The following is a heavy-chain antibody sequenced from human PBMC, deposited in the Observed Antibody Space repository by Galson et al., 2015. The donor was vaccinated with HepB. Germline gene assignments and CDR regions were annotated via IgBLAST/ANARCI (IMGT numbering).Heavy chain of an antibody. J-gene: IGHJ4*02. CDR2: ILCDGSKE. V-gene: IGHV3-30*18. CDR1: GFTFSNYG. Sequence: SLRLSCAASGFTFSNYGMHWVRQAPGKGLEWVAIILCDGSKEYYADSVKGRFTISRDNSKNTVYLVMNSLTAEDTAVYYCAKDSTGVYFDSWGQGTLVTVSS. CDR3: AKDSTGVYFDS. D-gene: IGHD7-27*01.